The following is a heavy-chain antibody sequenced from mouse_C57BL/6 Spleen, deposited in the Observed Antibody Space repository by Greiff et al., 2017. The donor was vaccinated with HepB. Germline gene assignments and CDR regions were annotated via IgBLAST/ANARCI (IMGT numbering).Heavy chain of an antibody. V-gene: IGHV1-64*01. CDR1: GYTFTSYW. D-gene: IGHD2-4*01. Sequence: VQLQQPGAELVKPGASVKLSCKASGYTFTSYWMHWVKQRPGQGLEWIGMIHPNSGSTNYNEKFKSKATLTVDKSSSTAYMQLSSLTSEDSAVYYCARGEDYDYDEGFDYWGQGTTLTVSS. J-gene: IGHJ2*01. CDR3: ARGEDYDYDEGFDY. CDR2: IHPNSGST.